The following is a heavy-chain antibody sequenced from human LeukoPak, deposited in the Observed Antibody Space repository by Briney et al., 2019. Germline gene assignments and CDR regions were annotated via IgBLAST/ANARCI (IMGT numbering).Heavy chain of an antibody. J-gene: IGHJ3*02. Sequence: PSETLSLTCAVYGGYFSGYYWSWIRQPPGKGLEWIGEINHSGSTNYNPSLKSRVTISVDTSKNQFSLKLSSVTAADTAVYYCARCPQRVQDYGVHNDAFDIWGQGTMVTVSS. CDR2: INHSGST. CDR1: GGYFSGYY. V-gene: IGHV4-34*01. CDR3: ARCPQRVQDYGVHNDAFDI. D-gene: IGHD4-17*01.